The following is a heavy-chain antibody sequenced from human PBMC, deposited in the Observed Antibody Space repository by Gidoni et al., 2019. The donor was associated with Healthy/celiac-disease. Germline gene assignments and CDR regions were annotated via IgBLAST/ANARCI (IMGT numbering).Heavy chain of an antibody. D-gene: IGHD3-9*01. J-gene: IGHJ4*02. CDR3: ARTKPFPDILTGHYFDY. V-gene: IGHV3-11*01. Sequence: QVQLVESGGGLVKPGGSLRLACAASGFTCSDYYMSWIRQAPGKGLDWVSYIRSSGSPIYYADSVKGRFTISRDNAKNSLYLQMNSLRAEDTAVYYCARTKPFPDILTGHYFDYWGQGTLVTVSS. CDR2: IRSSGSPI. CDR1: GFTCSDYY.